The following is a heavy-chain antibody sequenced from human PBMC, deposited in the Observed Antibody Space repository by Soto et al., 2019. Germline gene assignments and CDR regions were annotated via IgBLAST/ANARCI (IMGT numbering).Heavy chain of an antibody. J-gene: IGHJ3*02. V-gene: IGHV1-18*01. CDR3: SRETNYDFWSGYYSDAFDI. CDR1: GYTFTNYG. CDR2: ISNYNGKT. D-gene: IGHD3-3*01. Sequence: ASVKVSCKASGYTFTNYGITWVRQAPGQGLEWMGWISNYNGKTNYAQILQGRVTMTRDTSSSTVFMELSSLRFEETAVFFFSRETNYDFWSGYYSDAFDIWGQGTMVTVSS.